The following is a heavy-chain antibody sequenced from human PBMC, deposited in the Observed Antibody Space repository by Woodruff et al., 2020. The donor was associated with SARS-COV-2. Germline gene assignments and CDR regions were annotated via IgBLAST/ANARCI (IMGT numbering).Heavy chain of an antibody. Sequence: GYAQKFRGRVTMTRNTSISTAYMELSSLRSEDTAVYYCARAPYYDFWSGTNDYWGQGTLVTVSS. V-gene: IGHV1-8*01. D-gene: IGHD3-3*01. CDR3: ARAPYYDFWSGTNDY. J-gene: IGHJ4*02.